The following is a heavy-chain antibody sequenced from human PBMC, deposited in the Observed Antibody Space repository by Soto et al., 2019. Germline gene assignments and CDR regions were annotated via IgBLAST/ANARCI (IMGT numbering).Heavy chain of an antibody. V-gene: IGHV1-69*02. CDR2: VIPILAMS. CDR1: GGTFSSYT. J-gene: IGHJ4*02. CDR3: ATNYGSGSTHFDY. D-gene: IGHD3-10*01. Sequence: QVKLVQSGAEVRKPGSSVKVSCTASGGTFSSYTINWVRQAPGQGPEWMGRVIPILAMSKYEQKFQGRVTITADQSTSTAYMYLSTLRSEDTALYYCATNYGSGSTHFDYWGQGTLVTVSS.